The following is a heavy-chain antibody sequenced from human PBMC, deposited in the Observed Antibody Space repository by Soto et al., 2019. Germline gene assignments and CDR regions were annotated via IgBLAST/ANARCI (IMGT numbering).Heavy chain of an antibody. CDR3: ARDPPPTVVTPSVYY. D-gene: IGHD2-21*02. CDR1: GGTFSSYA. Sequence: QVQLVQSGAEVKKPGSSVKVSCKASGGTFSSYAISWVRHAPGQGLEWMGGIIPIFGTANYAQKFQGRVTITADESTSTAYMELSSLRSEDTAVYYGARDPPPTVVTPSVYYWGQGTLVTVSS. V-gene: IGHV1-69*01. CDR2: IIPIFGTA. J-gene: IGHJ4*02.